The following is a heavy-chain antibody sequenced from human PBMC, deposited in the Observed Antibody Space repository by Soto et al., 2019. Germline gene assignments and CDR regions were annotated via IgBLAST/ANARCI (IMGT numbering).Heavy chain of an antibody. J-gene: IGHJ5*02. D-gene: IGHD3-16*01. CDR1: GDSVSSPYY. CDR3: ARRAVWYAVQS. V-gene: IGHV4-4*02. CDR2: VFHTGTT. Sequence: QVQLQESGPGLVKPSGTLSLTCAVSGDSVSSPYYWRWVRQPPGKGLERIGEVFHTGTTSYNPSLRSRVTISMVKSSNQFFLDRSTVIAPETAVYDCARRAVWYAVQSWGPGTLVIVSS.